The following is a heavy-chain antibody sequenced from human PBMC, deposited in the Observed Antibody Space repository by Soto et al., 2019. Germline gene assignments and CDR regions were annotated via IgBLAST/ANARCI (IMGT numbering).Heavy chain of an antibody. CDR1: GGSVSSYS. Sequence: SETLSLTCTVSGGSVSSYSWTWVRQPPGKGLGWIGYVYYSGSTHYNPSLKSRVTISLDTSKNQFSLKLTSVTAADTAMYFCASSPPAMVAPNIWGQGTRVTV. V-gene: IGHV4-59*02. CDR2: VYYSGST. J-gene: IGHJ4*02. D-gene: IGHD5-18*01. CDR3: ASSPPAMVAPNI.